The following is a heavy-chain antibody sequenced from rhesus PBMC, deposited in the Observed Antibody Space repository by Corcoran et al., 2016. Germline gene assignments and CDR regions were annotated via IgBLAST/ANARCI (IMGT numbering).Heavy chain of an antibody. D-gene: IGHD5-36*01. J-gene: IGHJ4*01. CDR3: ARGGLRTLDY. Sequence: EVRLVESGGGLVQPGGSLRLSCAASGFTFSDYYMSWCRQAQGKGPVGLGFIRNKANCGTTEYAASVKGRFTISRDDSKSIVSLGMISLKTEDTAVYYCARGGLRTLDYWGQGVLVIVSS. CDR1: GFTFSDYY. V-gene: IGHV3-116*02. CDR2: IRNKANCGTT.